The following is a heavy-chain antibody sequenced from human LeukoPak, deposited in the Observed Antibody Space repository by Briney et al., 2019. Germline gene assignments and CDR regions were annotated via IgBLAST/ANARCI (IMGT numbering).Heavy chain of an antibody. CDR2: VGASGAHT. V-gene: IGHV3-23*01. D-gene: IGHD1-26*01. J-gene: IGHJ4*02. CDR3: AKAQRVEAINSDFDY. CDR1: GFTFTNYA. Sequence: GGSLRLSCAASGFTFTNYAMSWVRQAPGKGLEWVSTVGASGAHTYYAASVKGRFTISRDNSKNTLYLQMNSLRTEGTARYYCAKAQRVEAINSDFDYWGQGTLVTVSS.